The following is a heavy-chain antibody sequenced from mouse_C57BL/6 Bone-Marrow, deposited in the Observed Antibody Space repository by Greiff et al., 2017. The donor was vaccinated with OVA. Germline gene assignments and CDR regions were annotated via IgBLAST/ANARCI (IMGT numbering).Heavy chain of an antibody. CDR3: ARSYDGSSYGGYFDV. J-gene: IGHJ1*03. V-gene: IGHV14-2*01. CDR1: GFNIKDYY. CDR2: IDPEDGET. Sequence: VQLQQSGAELVKPGASVKLSCTASGFNIKDYYMHWVKQRTEQGLEWIGRIDPEDGETKYAPQFQGKATITADTSSNTAYLQLSSLTSEDTAVYYCARSYDGSSYGGYFDVWGTGTTVTVSS. D-gene: IGHD1-1*01.